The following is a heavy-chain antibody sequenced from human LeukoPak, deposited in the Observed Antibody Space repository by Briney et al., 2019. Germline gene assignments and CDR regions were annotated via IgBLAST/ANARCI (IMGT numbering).Heavy chain of an antibody. Sequence: ASVKVSCKASGYTFTSYGISWVRQAPGQGLEWMGGIIPIFGTANYAQKFQGRVTITADESTSTAYMELSSLRSEDTAVYYCARYTLRYSGYDPSFDYWGQGTLVTVSS. CDR2: IIPIFGTA. CDR1: GYTFTSYG. CDR3: ARYTLRYSGYDPSFDY. J-gene: IGHJ4*02. D-gene: IGHD5-12*01. V-gene: IGHV1-69*13.